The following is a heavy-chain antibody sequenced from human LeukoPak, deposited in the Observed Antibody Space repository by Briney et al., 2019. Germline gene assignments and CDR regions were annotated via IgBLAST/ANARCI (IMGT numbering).Heavy chain of an antibody. CDR3: AREYR. CDR1: GFTFSRYW. CDR2: IKEDESKK. V-gene: IGHV3-7*01. J-gene: IGHJ4*02. Sequence: GGSLRLSCAASGFTFSRYWMSWVRQAPGKGLEWVASIKEDESKKYYVDSVKGRFTISRDNAKSSLYLHMNSLRAEDTAVYYCAREYRWGQGTLVTVSS. D-gene: IGHD3-16*02.